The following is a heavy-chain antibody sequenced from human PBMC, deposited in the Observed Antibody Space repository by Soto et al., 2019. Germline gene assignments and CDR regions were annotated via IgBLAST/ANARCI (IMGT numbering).Heavy chain of an antibody. CDR2: ISGGDGSP. J-gene: IGHJ4*02. V-gene: IGHV3-23*01. CDR1: GFTFSSYA. D-gene: IGHD7-27*01. Sequence: LRLSCVAPGFTFSSYAMTWVRQAPGKGLEWVSAISGGDGSPFYADSVKGRFTISRDNSKNTLYLHMNSLRADDTAIYYCAKEVSLGSTVDLGYWGQGTLVTDSS. CDR3: AKEVSLGSTVDLGY.